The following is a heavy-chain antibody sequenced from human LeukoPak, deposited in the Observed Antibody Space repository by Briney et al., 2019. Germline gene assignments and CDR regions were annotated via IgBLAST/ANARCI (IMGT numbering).Heavy chain of an antibody. D-gene: IGHD2-21*01. J-gene: IGHJ4*02. CDR3: TTQIVVVIDIPAKEDY. CDR1: GFTFSNAW. Sequence: GGSLRLSCAASGFTFSNAWMSWVRQAPGKGLEWVGRIKSKTDGGTTDYAAPVKGRFTISRDDSKNTLYLQMNSLKTEDTAVYYCTTQIVVVIDIPAKEDYWGQGTLVTVSS. V-gene: IGHV3-15*01. CDR2: IKSKTDGGTT.